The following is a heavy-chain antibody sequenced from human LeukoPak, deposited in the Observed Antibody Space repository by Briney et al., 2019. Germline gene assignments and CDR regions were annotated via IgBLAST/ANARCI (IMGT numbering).Heavy chain of an antibody. D-gene: IGHD3-10*02. CDR1: GFILTIYW. V-gene: IGHV3-7*01. Sequence: GGPLRLSCAAWGFILTIYWVTWLRDAPGGAREGVASINQDGTEKYYVDSVKGRFTISRDNAKNSLSLQMNSLRAEDTAVYYCAELGITMIGGVWGKGTMVTISS. CDR2: INQDGTEK. CDR3: AELGITMIGGV. J-gene: IGHJ6*04.